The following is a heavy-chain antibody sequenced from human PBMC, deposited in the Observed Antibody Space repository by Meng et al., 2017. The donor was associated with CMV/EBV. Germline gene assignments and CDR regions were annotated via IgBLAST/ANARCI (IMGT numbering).Heavy chain of an antibody. D-gene: IGHD6-19*01. CDR1: GYTFSDYY. CDR2: IRSDGSAT. CDR3: VRSSGWSLFDY. Sequence: QVQLMQSGAGVTEPGASAKVSCKTSGYTFSDYYMHWVRQAPGQGLEWMGWIRSDGSATNYAQKFRGRVTMTRDASVSTAYMELSGLTSDDTAVYFCVRSSGWSLFDYWGPGALVTVSA. J-gene: IGHJ4*02. V-gene: IGHV1-2*02.